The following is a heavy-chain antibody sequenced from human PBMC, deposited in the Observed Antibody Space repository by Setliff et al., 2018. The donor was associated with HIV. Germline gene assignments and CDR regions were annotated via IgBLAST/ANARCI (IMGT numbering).Heavy chain of an antibody. CDR3: ARSRGIGNYHWDV. D-gene: IGHD3-10*01. CDR2: IYSGGRV. Sequence: HPGGSLRLSCTVSGFTVTTNYISWVRQTPGKGLEWVSVIYSGGRVYQSDSVRGRFTISRDDAKESLYLQMNSLGAEDTAVYYCARSRGIGNYHWDVWGTGTTVTVSS. CDR1: GFTVTTNY. J-gene: IGHJ6*03. V-gene: IGHV3-66*01.